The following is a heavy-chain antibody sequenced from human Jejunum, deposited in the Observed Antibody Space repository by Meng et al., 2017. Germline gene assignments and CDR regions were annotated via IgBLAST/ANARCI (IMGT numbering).Heavy chain of an antibody. CDR2: LNTDGRDK. CDR1: GFTFSRYW. Sequence: GESLKISCAASGFTFSRYWMGWVRQVPGKGLEWVALLNTDGRDKNYVGSVRGRFTISRDNAKNSLWLQMNNLRAEDTAVYYCARDSLNWASELGAFDIWGQGTMVTRSS. V-gene: IGHV3-7*01. CDR3: ARDSLNWASELGAFDI. D-gene: IGHD2-8*02. J-gene: IGHJ3*02.